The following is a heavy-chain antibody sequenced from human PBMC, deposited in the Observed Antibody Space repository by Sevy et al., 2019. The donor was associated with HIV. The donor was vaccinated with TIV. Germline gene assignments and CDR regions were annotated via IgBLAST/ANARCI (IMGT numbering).Heavy chain of an antibody. D-gene: IGHD3-9*01. CDR2: IWYDGSNK. V-gene: IGHV3-33*01. J-gene: IGHJ5*02. CDR3: ARAEGRRYFDPSGWFDP. CDR1: GFNLRNYG. Sequence: GGPLRLSCAASGFNLRNYGMHWVRQAPGKGLEWVAVIWYDGSNKYYGDSVKGRFTIFRDNSKNTVYLQMNSLRAEDTALYYCARAEGRRYFDPSGWFDPWGQGTLVTVSS.